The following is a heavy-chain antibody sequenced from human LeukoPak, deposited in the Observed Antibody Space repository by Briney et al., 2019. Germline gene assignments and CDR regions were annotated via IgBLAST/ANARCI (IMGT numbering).Heavy chain of an antibody. CDR3: ARESSRGSY. Sequence: LQTLSLTCAVSGGSISSGGYSWSWIRQPPGKGLEWIGYIYHTGSTYFNPSFKSRVTISVDRSKNQFSLKLSSVTAADTAVYYCARESSRGSYWGQGALVTVSS. V-gene: IGHV4-30-2*01. CDR2: IYHTGST. CDR1: GGSISSGGYS. D-gene: IGHD3-16*01. J-gene: IGHJ4*02.